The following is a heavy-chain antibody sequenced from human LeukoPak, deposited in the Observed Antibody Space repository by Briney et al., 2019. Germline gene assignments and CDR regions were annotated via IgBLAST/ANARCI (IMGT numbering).Heavy chain of an antibody. J-gene: IGHJ4*02. CDR3: ARDHGGSYSY. D-gene: IGHD1-26*01. CDR1: GFTFSSYE. V-gene: IGHV3-48*01. Sequence: GGSLRLSCAASGFTFSSYEMNWVRQAPGKGLEWVSFISSLSGTRDYADSVRGRFTISRDNAKNSLYLHMDSLRSEDTAVYYCARDHGGSYSYWGQGTLVTVSS. CDR2: ISSLSGTR.